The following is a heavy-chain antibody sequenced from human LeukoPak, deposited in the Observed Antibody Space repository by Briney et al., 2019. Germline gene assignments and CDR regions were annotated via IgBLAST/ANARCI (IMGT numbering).Heavy chain of an antibody. Sequence: SETLSLTCTVSGGSVSSGSCFWSWIRQPPGKGLEWIGYIYYSGSTNYNPSLKSRVTISVDTSKNQFSLKLSSVAAADTAVYYCARAAYSGSYHSDYWGQGTLVTVSS. D-gene: IGHD1-26*01. V-gene: IGHV4-61*01. CDR3: ARAAYSGSYHSDY. J-gene: IGHJ4*02. CDR1: GGSVSSGSCF. CDR2: IYYSGST.